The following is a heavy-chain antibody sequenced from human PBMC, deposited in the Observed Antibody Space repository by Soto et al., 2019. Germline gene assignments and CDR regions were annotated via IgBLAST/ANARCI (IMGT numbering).Heavy chain of an antibody. D-gene: IGHD1-1*01. V-gene: IGHV3-7*01. CDR2: IKQDGSEK. CDR1: GFTFSSYW. CDR3: ARGRRNQYYGMDV. Sequence: HPGGSLRLSCAASGFTFSSYWMSWVRQAPGKGLEWVANIKQDGSEKYYVDSVKGRFTISRDNAKNSLYLQMNSLRAEDTAVYYCARGRRNQYYGMDVWGQGTTVTVSS. J-gene: IGHJ6*02.